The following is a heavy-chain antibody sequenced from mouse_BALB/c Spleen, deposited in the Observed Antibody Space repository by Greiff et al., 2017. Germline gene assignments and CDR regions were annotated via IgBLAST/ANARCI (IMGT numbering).Heavy chain of an antibody. J-gene: IGHJ1*01. Sequence: EVKVVDSGGGLVQPGGSRKLSCAASGFTFSSFGMYWVRQAPEKGLEWVAYISSGSSTIYYADTVKGRFTISRDNPKNTLFLQMTSLRSEDTAMYYCARSGELLRYFYWYIDVWGAGTTVTVSS. D-gene: IGHD1-1*01. CDR3: ARSGELLRYFYWYIDV. CDR2: ISSGSSTI. CDR1: GFTFSSFG. V-gene: IGHV5-17*02.